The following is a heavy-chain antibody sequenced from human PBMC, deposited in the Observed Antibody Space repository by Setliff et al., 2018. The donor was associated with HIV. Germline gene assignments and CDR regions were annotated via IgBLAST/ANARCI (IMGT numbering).Heavy chain of an antibody. CDR3: ARKLLTRPNYYGMDV. J-gene: IGHJ6*02. CDR1: GFTFSSYS. D-gene: IGHD2-15*01. Sequence: PGGSLRLSCAASGFTFSSYSMNWVRQAPGKGLEWVSSISSSSSYIYYADSVKGRFTISRDNAKNSLYLQMNSLRAEDTAVYYCARKLLTRPNYYGMDVWGQGTTVTV. CDR2: ISSSSSYI. V-gene: IGHV3-21*01.